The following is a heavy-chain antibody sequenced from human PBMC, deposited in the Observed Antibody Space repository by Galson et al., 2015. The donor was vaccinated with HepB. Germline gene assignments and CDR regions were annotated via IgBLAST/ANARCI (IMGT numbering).Heavy chain of an antibody. V-gene: IGHV4-61*02. CDR1: GSSISSGSYY. CDR2: MYTSGST. D-gene: IGHD2-8*01. CDR3: TRGGGNYLYAFDC. J-gene: IGHJ4*02. Sequence: TLSLTCTVSGSSISSGSYYWSWIRQPAGKGLEWIGRMYTSGSTNYNPSLNSRVTMSVATSKNQFSLKLSSVTAADSAIYYCTRGGGNYLYAFDCWGQGTLVTVSS.